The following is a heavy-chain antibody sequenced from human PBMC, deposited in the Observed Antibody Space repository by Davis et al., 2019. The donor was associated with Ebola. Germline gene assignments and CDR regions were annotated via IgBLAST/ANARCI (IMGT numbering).Heavy chain of an antibody. J-gene: IGHJ5*02. CDR2: VFHSGST. V-gene: IGHV4-31*03. CDR1: GGALGSGTHF. D-gene: IGHD5-18*01. Sequence: MPSETLSLTCTVSGGALGSGTHFWSWIRQYPGRGLEWIGYVFHSGSTFFNPYLRSRVSMSVDPSKNQFSLKLSSVTAADTAVYYCARVGYSYGFHWFDPWGQGTLVTVSS. CDR3: ARVGYSYGFHWFDP.